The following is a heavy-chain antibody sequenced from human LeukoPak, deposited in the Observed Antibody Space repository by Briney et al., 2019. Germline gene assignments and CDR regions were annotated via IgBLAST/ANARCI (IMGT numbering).Heavy chain of an antibody. D-gene: IGHD1-26*01. CDR1: GFTFSSHW. V-gene: IGHV3-7*01. CDR3: ARSGSYFGY. Sequence: GGSLRLFCAASGFTFSSHWMSWVRQAPGKGLEWVATISEDGSKTYSVDSVKGRFIISRDNAKILVNLQMNSLRVEDTAVYYCARSGSYFGYWGQGTLVTVSS. CDR2: ISEDGSKT. J-gene: IGHJ4*02.